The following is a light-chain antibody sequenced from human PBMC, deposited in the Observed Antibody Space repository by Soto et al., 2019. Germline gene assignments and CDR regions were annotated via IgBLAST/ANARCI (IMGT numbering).Light chain of an antibody. CDR1: QSISSY. CDR2: AAS. Sequence: DLQMTQSPSTLSESVGDRDTITCRASQSISSYLNWYQQKPGKAPKLLIYAASSLQSGVPSRFSGSGSGTDFTLTISSLQPEDFATYYCQQSYSTPFTFGPGTKVDIK. J-gene: IGKJ3*01. V-gene: IGKV1-39*01. CDR3: QQSYSTPFT.